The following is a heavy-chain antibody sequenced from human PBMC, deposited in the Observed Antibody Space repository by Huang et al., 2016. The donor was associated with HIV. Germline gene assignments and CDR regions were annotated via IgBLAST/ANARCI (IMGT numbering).Heavy chain of an antibody. J-gene: IGHJ6*03. CDR3: SPSGDDYFYFYMDV. CDR1: GFIFNDFA. V-gene: IGHV3-49*03. Sequence: QLVESGGDSVQSGRSLRLSCRGSGFIFNDFAINWFRQSPGKGREGVGFVRRKAFGGASKSAPSVKDRFTVSRDEAKNVAFLQMDNLQVDDTAIYYCSPSGDDYFYFYMDVWGNGTTVIVS. CDR2: VRRKAFGGAS. D-gene: IGHD4-17*01.